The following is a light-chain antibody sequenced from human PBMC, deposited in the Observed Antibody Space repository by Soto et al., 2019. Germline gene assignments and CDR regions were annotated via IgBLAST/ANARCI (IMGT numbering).Light chain of an antibody. CDR1: QSVSSSY. CDR3: RQYGKSPQIT. Sequence: EIVMTQSPATLSVSPGERATLSCRASQSVSSSYLAWYQQKPGQAPRLLIYGASTRATGIPDRFSGSGSGTDFSLTISRLEPEDFAVYYCRQYGKSPQITFGQGTRLEIK. J-gene: IGKJ5*01. CDR2: GAS. V-gene: IGKV3-20*01.